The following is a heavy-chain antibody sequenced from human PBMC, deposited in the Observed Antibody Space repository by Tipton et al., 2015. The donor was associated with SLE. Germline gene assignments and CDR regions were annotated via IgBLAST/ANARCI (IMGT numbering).Heavy chain of an antibody. CDR1: GDSISSYY. Sequence: TLSLTCTVSGDSISSYYWTWIRQPPGKGLEWIGYIYYSGSTNYNPSLKSRVTISIDTSKNQVSLRLSSVTAADTAVYYCARQGLESESYNWFDPWGQGTLVTVSS. CDR3: ARQGLESESYNWFDP. V-gene: IGHV4-59*08. D-gene: IGHD1-26*01. CDR2: IYYSGST. J-gene: IGHJ5*02.